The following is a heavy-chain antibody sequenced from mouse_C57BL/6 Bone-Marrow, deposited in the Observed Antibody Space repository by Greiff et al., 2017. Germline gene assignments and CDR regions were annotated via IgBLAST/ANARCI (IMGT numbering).Heavy chain of an antibody. J-gene: IGHJ3*01. CDR2: IDPENGDT. CDR1: GFNIKDDY. Sequence: EVKLQESGAELVRPGASVKLSCTASGFNIKDDYMHWVKQRPEQGLEWIGWIDPENGDTEYASKFQGKATITVDTSSNTAYLQLSSLQSEDTAVYYCTRIAYWGQGTLVTVSA. V-gene: IGHV14-4*01. CDR3: TRIAY.